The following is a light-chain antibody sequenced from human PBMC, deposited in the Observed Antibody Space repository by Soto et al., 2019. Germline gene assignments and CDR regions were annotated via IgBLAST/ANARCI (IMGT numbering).Light chain of an antibody. CDR1: QSVSSN. V-gene: IGKV3-20*01. Sequence: EIVITQXPAXXXXSXXXRXTLXXXASQSVSSNLAWYQQKPGQAPRLLIYGASSRATGIPDRFSGSGSGTDFTLTISRLEPEDFAVYYCQQYGSSPWTFGQGTKVDIK. CDR2: GAS. J-gene: IGKJ1*01. CDR3: QQYGSSPWT.